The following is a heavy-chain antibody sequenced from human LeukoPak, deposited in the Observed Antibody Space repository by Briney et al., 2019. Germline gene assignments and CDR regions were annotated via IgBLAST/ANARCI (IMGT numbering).Heavy chain of an antibody. Sequence: SQTLSLTCTVSGGSISGGSYYWSWIRQPAEKGLGWIGRIYTSGSTNYNPSLKSRVTISVDTSKNQFSLKLSSVTTADTAVYYCARDTAAYCSGGSCDYPDYWGQGTLVTVSS. CDR1: GGSISGGSYY. J-gene: IGHJ4*02. D-gene: IGHD2-15*01. CDR3: ARDTAAYCSGGSCDYPDY. V-gene: IGHV4-61*02. CDR2: IYTSGST.